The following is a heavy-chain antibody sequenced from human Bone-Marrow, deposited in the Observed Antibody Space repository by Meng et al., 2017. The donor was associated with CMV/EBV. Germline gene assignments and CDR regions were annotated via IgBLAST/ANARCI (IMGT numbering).Heavy chain of an antibody. V-gene: IGHV3-20*01. CDR1: GFTFDDYG. CDR3: ARESYYDSSPGRGGLDY. Sequence: GESLKISCAASGFTFDDYGMSWVRQAPGKGLEWVSGINWNGGSTGYADSVKGRFTISRDNAKNSLYLQMNSLRAEDTALYHCARESYYDSSPGRGGLDYWGQGTLVTVSS. J-gene: IGHJ4*02. CDR2: INWNGGST. D-gene: IGHD3-22*01.